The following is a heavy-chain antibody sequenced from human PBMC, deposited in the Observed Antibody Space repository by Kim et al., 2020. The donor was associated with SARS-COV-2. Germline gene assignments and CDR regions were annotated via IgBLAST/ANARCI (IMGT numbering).Heavy chain of an antibody. Sequence: VKGLFTISRDSSKNTLYLQMNSLRAEDTAVYYCAKDGFGIIPDAFEIWGQGTMVTVSS. CDR3: AKDGFGIIPDAFEI. V-gene: IGHV3-23*01. J-gene: IGHJ3*02. D-gene: IGHD3-3*01.